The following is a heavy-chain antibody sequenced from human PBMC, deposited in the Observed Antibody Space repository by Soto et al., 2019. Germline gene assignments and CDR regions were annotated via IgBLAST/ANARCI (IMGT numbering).Heavy chain of an antibody. CDR1: GYTFTSYG. D-gene: IGHD1-26*01. CDR3: ARDHYNRVGGSYSDFDY. V-gene: IGHV1-18*01. J-gene: IGHJ4*02. CDR2: ISAYNGNT. Sequence: ASVKVSCKASGYTFTSYGISWVRQAPGQGLEWMGWISAYNGNTNYAQKLQGRVTMTTDTSTSTAYMELRSLRSDDTAVYYFARDHYNRVGGSYSDFDYWGQGTLVTVSS.